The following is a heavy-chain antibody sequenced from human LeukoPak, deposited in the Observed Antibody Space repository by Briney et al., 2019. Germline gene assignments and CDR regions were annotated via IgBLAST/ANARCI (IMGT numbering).Heavy chain of an antibody. CDR2: IKPGGNEK. V-gene: IGHV3-7*03. CDR1: GLTFSSYW. CDR3: ATFRFLGT. D-gene: IGHD3-3*01. J-gene: IGHJ3*01. Sequence: QAGGSLRLSCAASGLTFSSYWMTWVRQGPGKGLEWVANIKPGGNEKYYVDSVKGRFTISRDNAKNSLYLQMNSLRAEDTAVYYCATFRFLGTWGQGTMVTVSP.